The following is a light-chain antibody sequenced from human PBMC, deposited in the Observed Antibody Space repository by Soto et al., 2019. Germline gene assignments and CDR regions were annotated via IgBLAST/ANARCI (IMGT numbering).Light chain of an antibody. CDR3: QQRSSWPST. CDR1: QSVSGY. Sequence: EIVLTQSPATLSLSPGERATLSCRASQSVSGYLVWYQQKPGQAPRLLIYDASNRATGIPARFSGSGSGTDFTLTISSLEPEDFAIYYCQQRSSWPSTFGPGTKVDIK. J-gene: IGKJ3*01. V-gene: IGKV3-11*01. CDR2: DAS.